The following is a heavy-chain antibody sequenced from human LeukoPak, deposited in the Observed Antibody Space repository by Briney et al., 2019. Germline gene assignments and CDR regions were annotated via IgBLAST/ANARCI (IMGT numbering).Heavy chain of an antibody. CDR3: ARVPTPGEYTYGLYGMDV. V-gene: IGHV4-61*01. D-gene: IGHD3-10*01. CDR1: DGSIRSSSYY. J-gene: IGHJ6*02. Sequence: SETLSLTCTVSDGSIRSSSYYWSWIRQPPGKGLEWIGHIYYSGSANYNSSLKSRLTISVDTSKNQFSLRLSSVTAADTAVYYSARVPTPGEYTYGLYGMDVWGQGTTVTVSS. CDR2: IYYSGSA.